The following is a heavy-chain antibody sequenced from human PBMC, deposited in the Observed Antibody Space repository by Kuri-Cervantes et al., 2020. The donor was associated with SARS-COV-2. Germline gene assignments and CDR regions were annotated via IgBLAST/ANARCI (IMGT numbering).Heavy chain of an antibody. J-gene: IGHJ6*02. V-gene: IGHV4-61*01. CDR2: IYHSGST. D-gene: IGHD3-22*01. Sequence: SETLSLTCTVSCGSDIIGSYYCSWIRQPPGKGLEWNGEIYHSGSTNYNPSLKSRVSISVDTSKIQFSLKLNSVTAADTAVYYCAGRPRSGYLASYYYYCMDVWGQGTTVTVSS. CDR1: CGSDIIGSYY. CDR3: AGRPRSGYLASYYYYCMDV.